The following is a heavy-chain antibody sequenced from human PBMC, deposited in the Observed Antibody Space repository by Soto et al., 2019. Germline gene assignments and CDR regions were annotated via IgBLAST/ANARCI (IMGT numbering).Heavy chain of an antibody. J-gene: IGHJ5*02. Sequence: HGECLKISCKGSGYSFSTYWISWVRQMPGKGLEWVGRIDPSDSYTDYSPSFQGHVTISADKSISTAYLQWSSMKASDTAMDYCGRGKSDYGHYWFNPWGQGSLVT. V-gene: IGHV5-10-1*01. CDR2: IDPSDSYT. D-gene: IGHD4-17*01. CDR3: GRGKSDYGHYWFNP. CDR1: GYSFSTYW.